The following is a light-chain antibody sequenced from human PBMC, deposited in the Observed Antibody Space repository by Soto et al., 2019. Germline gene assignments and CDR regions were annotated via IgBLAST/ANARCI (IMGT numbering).Light chain of an antibody. J-gene: IGKJ1*01. CDR1: QSISNW. CDR3: QQYNTYWT. Sequence: DIQMTQSPSTLSASVGDRVTITCRASQSISNWLAWYQQKPGKAPKLLIYTASILESGVPSRFNGSGSGTEFTLTISSLQPADFASYYCQQYNTYWTFGQGTKVDI. V-gene: IGKV1-5*03. CDR2: TAS.